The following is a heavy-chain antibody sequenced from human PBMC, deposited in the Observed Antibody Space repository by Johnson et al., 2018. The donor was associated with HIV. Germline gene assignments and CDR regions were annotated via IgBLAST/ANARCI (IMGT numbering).Heavy chain of an antibody. J-gene: IGHJ3*02. Sequence: QVQLVESGGGVVQPGRSLRLSCAASGFTFSRYGMYWVRQAPGKGLEWVAVIWYDGSNKYYADSVKGRFTISRDNSKNTLYLQMNSLRAEDTAVYYCASAKSGSFDAFDIWGQGTMVTVSS. CDR2: IWYDGSNK. CDR3: ASAKSGSFDAFDI. D-gene: IGHD1-26*01. CDR1: GFTFSRYG. V-gene: IGHV3-33*01.